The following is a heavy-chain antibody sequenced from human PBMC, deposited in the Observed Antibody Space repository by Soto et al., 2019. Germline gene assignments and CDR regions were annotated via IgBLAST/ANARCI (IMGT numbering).Heavy chain of an antibody. Sequence: QVQLVQSGAEVKKPGSSVKVSCKASGGTFSSYAISWVRQAPGQGLEWMGGIIPIFGTANYAQKFQGRVMTTAEESTNTAYMVISSLRSEEKAVYYCARGTMVDYYYSSGYYCYFDLWGRGTLVTVSS. CDR1: GGTFSSYA. V-gene: IGHV1-69*12. CDR3: ARGTMVDYYYSSGYYCYFDL. D-gene: IGHD3-22*01. J-gene: IGHJ2*01. CDR2: IIPIFGTA.